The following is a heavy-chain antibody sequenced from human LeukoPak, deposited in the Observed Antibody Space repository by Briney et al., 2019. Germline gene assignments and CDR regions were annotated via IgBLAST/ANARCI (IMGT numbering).Heavy chain of an antibody. V-gene: IGHV1-2*02. Sequence: ASVKVSCKASGYTFTGYYMHWVRQAPGQGLEWMGWINPNSGGTNYAQKFQGRVTMTRDTSISTAYMELSRLRSDDTAVYYCAREFVGYCSSTSCYGAPDAFDIWGQGTMVTVSS. CDR3: AREFVGYCSSTSCYGAPDAFDI. D-gene: IGHD2-2*01. J-gene: IGHJ3*02. CDR2: INPNSGGT. CDR1: GYTFTGYY.